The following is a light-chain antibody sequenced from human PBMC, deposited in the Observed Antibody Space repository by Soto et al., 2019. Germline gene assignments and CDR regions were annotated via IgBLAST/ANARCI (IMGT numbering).Light chain of an antibody. V-gene: IGKV1-39*01. CDR2: VAS. Sequence: DIQMTQSPSSLSASVGDSLTITCRASQYISTYLNWYQQKPGKAPKLMXYVASNLQSGVPSRFSGSGSGTDLTLTISSLQPEDFAVYYCQQYNNWPRITFGQGTRLEIK. CDR1: QYISTY. CDR3: QQYNNWPRIT. J-gene: IGKJ5*01.